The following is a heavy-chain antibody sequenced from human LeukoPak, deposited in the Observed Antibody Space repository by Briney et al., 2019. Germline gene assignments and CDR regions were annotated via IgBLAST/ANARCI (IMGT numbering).Heavy chain of an antibody. Sequence: GGSLRLSCAASGFTFSSYWMSWVRQAPGKGLEWVANIKQDGSEKYYVDSVKGRFTISRDNAKNSLYLQMNSLRAEDTAVYYCARDPVLDCGGNPYPFDYWGQGTLVTVSS. CDR1: GFTFSSYW. D-gene: IGHD4-23*01. CDR3: ARDPVLDCGGNPYPFDY. CDR2: IKQDGSEK. J-gene: IGHJ4*02. V-gene: IGHV3-7*03.